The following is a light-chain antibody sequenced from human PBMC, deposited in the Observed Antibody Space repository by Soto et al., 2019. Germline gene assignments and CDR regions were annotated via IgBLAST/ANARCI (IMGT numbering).Light chain of an antibody. J-gene: IGKJ2*01. Sequence: EIVMTQSPATLSVSLGESATLSCRASLPVSSNLAWYRQIPGQAPTLLIYRVSTRATDIPARFSGSGSGTEFTLTISSLQSEDFAVYYCQQYNNWPYTFGPGTKLEIK. CDR3: QQYNNWPYT. CDR2: RVS. CDR1: LPVSSN. V-gene: IGKV3-15*01.